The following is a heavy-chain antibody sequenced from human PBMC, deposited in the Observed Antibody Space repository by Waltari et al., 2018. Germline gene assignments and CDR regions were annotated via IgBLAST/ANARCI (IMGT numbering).Heavy chain of an antibody. CDR2: VNTKSGGI. J-gene: IGHJ4*02. CDR3: ARAPADY. CDR1: GYSFTDYY. Sequence: QLQLVQSGAEVKKPGASVKVSCKASGYSFTDYYLYGVRQAPGQGLECMGWVNTKSGGIYYARQFQGRVTMTRDTSITTAYMELSRLTSDDTAVYYCARAPADYWGQGTLVTVSS. V-gene: IGHV1-2*02.